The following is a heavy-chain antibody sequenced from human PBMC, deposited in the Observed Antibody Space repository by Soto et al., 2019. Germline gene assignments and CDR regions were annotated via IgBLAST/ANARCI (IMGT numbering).Heavy chain of an antibody. CDR2: INPKSGDA. Sequence: ASVKVSCKASGYTFTDNHIHWLRRTPGQGLEWMGWINPKSGDANYAQKFQGRVTMTRDASINLAYMEVTRLTSDDTAIYFCAGKHYVDYIRWSLHPWGQGTLVTVSS. CDR3: AGKHYVDYIRWSLHP. V-gene: IGHV1-2*02. J-gene: IGHJ5*02. D-gene: IGHD4-17*01. CDR1: GYTFTDNH.